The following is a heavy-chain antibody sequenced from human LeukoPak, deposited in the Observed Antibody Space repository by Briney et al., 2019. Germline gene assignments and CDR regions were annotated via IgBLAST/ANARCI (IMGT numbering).Heavy chain of an antibody. Sequence: GGSLRLSCAASGFTFSSYGMHWVRQAPGKGLEWVAFIRYDGSNKYYADSVKGRFTISRDNSKNTLYLQMNSLRAEDTAVYYCAKSNTRYYYYYYMDVWGKGTTVTISS. CDR1: GFTFSSYG. CDR2: IRYDGSNK. CDR3: AKSNTRYYYYYYMDV. D-gene: IGHD4/OR15-4a*01. V-gene: IGHV3-30*02. J-gene: IGHJ6*03.